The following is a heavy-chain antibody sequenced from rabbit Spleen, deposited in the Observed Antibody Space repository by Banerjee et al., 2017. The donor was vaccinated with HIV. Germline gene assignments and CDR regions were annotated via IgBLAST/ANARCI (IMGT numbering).Heavy chain of an antibody. CDR1: GFTLSSDYW. Sequence: EESGGDLVKPEGSLTLTCTASGFTLSSDYWICWVRQAPGKGLEWIACIYAGNSGNTYYASWAKGRFTISRASSTTVTLQMTSLTGADTATYFCARDTGTSFSSYGMDLWGQGTLVTVS. J-gene: IGHJ6*01. CDR3: ARDTGTSFSSYGMDL. V-gene: IGHV1S45*01. D-gene: IGHD7-1*01. CDR2: IYAGNSGNT.